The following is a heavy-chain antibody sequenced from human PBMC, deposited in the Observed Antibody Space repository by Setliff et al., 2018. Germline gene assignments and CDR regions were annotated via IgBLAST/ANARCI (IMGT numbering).Heavy chain of an antibody. D-gene: IGHD2-15*01. V-gene: IGHV3-74*01. CDR2: INNDGGST. J-gene: IGHJ4*02. CDR3: AKRGPYCSGGTCHYYFDY. CDR1: GFTFSSHW. Sequence: LRLSCAAAGFTFSSHWMHWVRQAPGKRLMWVSRINNDGGSTTYEDSVKGRFTISRDNAKNTLYLQMNSLRAEDTAVYYCAKRGPYCSGGTCHYYFDYWGQGTLVTVSS.